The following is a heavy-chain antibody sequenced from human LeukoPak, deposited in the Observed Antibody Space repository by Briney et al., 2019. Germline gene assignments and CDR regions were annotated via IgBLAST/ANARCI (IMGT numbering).Heavy chain of an antibody. Sequence: SETLSPTCTVSGGSISSYYWSWIRQPPGKGLEWIGYIYYSGSTNYNPSLKSRVTISVDTSKNQFSLKLSSVTAADTAVYYCARHGKTTVENWFDPWGQGTLVTVSS. D-gene: IGHD4-23*01. J-gene: IGHJ5*02. CDR1: GGSISSYY. V-gene: IGHV4-59*08. CDR2: IYYSGST. CDR3: ARHGKTTVENWFDP.